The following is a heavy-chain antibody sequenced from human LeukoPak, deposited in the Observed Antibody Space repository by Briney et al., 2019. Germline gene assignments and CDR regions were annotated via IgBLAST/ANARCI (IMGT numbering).Heavy chain of an antibody. CDR3: AKDRRADGYSYGSYDY. Sequence: GGSLRLSCAASGFTFSGYAMSWVRQAPGKGLEWVSAISGSGGSTYYADSVKGRFTISRDNSKNTLYLQMNSLRAEDTAVYYCAKDRRADGYSYGSYDYWGQGTLVTVSS. CDR2: ISGSGGST. CDR1: GFTFSGYA. J-gene: IGHJ4*02. V-gene: IGHV3-23*01. D-gene: IGHD5-18*01.